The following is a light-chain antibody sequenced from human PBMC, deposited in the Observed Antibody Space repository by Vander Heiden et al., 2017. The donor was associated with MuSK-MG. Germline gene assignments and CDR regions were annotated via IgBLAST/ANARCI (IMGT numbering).Light chain of an antibody. CDR1: QSISSY. CDR3: QQSYSTLWT. V-gene: IGKV1-39*01. J-gene: IGKJ1*01. CDR2: AAS. Sequence: DIQMTQSPSSLSASVGDTITITCRASQSISSYLNWYQQKPGKAPKLLIYAASSLQSGVPSRFSGRGSGTDFTLTISSLQPEDFATYYCQQSYSTLWTFGQGTKVEIK.